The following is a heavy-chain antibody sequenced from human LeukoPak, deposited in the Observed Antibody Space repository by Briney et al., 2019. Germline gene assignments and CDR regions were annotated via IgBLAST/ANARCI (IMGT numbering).Heavy chain of an antibody. CDR2: ISYDGSNK. V-gene: IGHV3-30*04. CDR1: GFTFSSYA. CDR3: ASTYASGSYPFDY. Sequence: PGGSQRLSCAASGFTFSSYAMHGVRQAPGKGLEWVAVISYDGSNKYYADSVKGRFTISRDNSKNTLYLQMNSLRAEDRAVYYCASTYASGSYPFDYWGQGTLVTVSS. J-gene: IGHJ4*02. D-gene: IGHD3-10*01.